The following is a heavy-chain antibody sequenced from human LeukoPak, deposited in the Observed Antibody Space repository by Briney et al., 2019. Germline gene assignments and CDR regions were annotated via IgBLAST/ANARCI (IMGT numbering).Heavy chain of an antibody. Sequence: SETLSLTSTLSGGSISTYYCNWIRQPPGKGLEWIGYIYYSGTTNYNPSLKSRVSMSVDTSKNQFSLKLSSVTAADTAVYYCARWNYDILTGSPYYYYMDVWGKGTTVTISS. J-gene: IGHJ6*03. CDR2: IYYSGTT. D-gene: IGHD3-9*01. CDR1: GGSISTYY. V-gene: IGHV4-59*01. CDR3: ARWNYDILTGSPYYYYMDV.